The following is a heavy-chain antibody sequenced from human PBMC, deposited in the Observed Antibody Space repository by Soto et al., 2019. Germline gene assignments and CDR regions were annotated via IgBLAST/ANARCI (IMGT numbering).Heavy chain of an antibody. CDR1: GGSISSGGYS. Sequence: SETLSLTCAGSGGSISSGGYSWSWIRQPPGKGLECIGYIYHSGSTYYNPSLKSRVTISVDRSKNQLSLKLSSVTAADTAVYYCARGTTTVTTFDYWGQGTLVTVS. V-gene: IGHV4-30-2*01. CDR3: ARGTTTVTTFDY. D-gene: IGHD4-17*01. CDR2: IYHSGST. J-gene: IGHJ4*02.